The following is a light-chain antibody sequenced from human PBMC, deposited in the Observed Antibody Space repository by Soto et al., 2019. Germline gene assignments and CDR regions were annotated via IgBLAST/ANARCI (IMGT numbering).Light chain of an antibody. V-gene: IGKV3D-15*01. J-gene: IGKJ5*01. CDR1: PSVSIH. CDR2: GAS. Sequence: EIEMTPSTFTLSVSPGQCLSLSCRASPSVSIHLAWYQQKPGQAPRLLIYGASARATGIPAKFSGSGSGTEFTLTISSLQSEDFAVYYCQQRNVWPPITFGQGTRLEIK. CDR3: QQRNVWPPIT.